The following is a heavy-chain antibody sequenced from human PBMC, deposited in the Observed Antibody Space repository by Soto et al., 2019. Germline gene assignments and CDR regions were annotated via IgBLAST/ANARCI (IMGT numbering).Heavy chain of an antibody. J-gene: IGHJ5*02. CDR2: IYPGDSDT. V-gene: IGHV5-51*01. CDR3: ARLHDSSGYYYVP. Sequence: PGESLKISCKGIGYSFTNYWIAWVRQMPGKGLEWMGIIYPGDSDTRYSPSFQGQVTISVDKSISTAYLQWSSLKASDTAMYYCARLHDSSGYYYVPWGQGTLVTVSS. CDR1: GYSFTNYW. D-gene: IGHD3-22*01.